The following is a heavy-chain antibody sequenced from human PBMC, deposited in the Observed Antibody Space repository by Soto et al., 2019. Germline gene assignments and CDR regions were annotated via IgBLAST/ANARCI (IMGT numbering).Heavy chain of an antibody. J-gene: IGHJ6*02. CDR2: INPSGGST. D-gene: IGHD3-3*01. V-gene: IGHV1-46*01. Sequence: VASVKVSCKASGYTFTSYYMHWVRQAPGQGLEWMGIINPSGGSTSYAQKFQGRVTMTRDTSTSTVYMELSSLRSEDTAVYYCARDRLVLRFLEWFHYYGMDVWGQGTTVTVSS. CDR1: GYTFTSYY. CDR3: ARDRLVLRFLEWFHYYGMDV.